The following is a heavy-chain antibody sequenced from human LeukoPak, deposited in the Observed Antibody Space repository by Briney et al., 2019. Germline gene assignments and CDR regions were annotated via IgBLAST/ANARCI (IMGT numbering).Heavy chain of an antibody. CDR3: ARLGDGGAWSD. CDR2: ISSSSSYI. J-gene: IGHJ4*02. V-gene: IGHV3-21*01. Sequence: GGSLRLSCAASGFTFSSHSMNWVRQAPGEGLEWVSSISSSSSYIYYADSVKGRFTISRDNAKNSLYLQMNSLRAEDTAVYYCARLGDGGAWSDWGQGTLVTVSS. D-gene: IGHD3-16*01. CDR1: GFTFSSHS.